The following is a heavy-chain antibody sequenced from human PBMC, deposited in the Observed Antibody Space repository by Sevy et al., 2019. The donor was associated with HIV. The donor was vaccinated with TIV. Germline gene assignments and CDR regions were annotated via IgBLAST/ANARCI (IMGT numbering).Heavy chain of an antibody. CDR3: ASYCTGGSGSHACNI. V-gene: IGHV4-34*01. D-gene: IGHD2-8*02. J-gene: IGHJ3*02. CDR1: GGSFSGYY. CDR2: INHSGGT. Sequence: SETLSLTCAVYGGSFSGYYWSWIRQPPGKGLEWIGEINHSGGTNYNPSLKSRVTISVDTSKNQFSLKLTSVTAADTAVYYCASYCTGGSGSHACNIWGQGTMVTVSS.